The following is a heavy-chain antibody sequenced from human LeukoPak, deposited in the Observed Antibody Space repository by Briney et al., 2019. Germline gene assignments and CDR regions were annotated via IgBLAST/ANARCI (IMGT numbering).Heavy chain of an antibody. D-gene: IGHD3-10*02. Sequence: GGSLRLSCAASGFTFSSYDMHWVRQATGKGLELVSAIGTAGDPYYPGSVKGRFTISRENAKNSLYLQMNSLRAGDTAVYYCARVVRGAYYGMDVWGKGTTVTVSS. CDR2: IGTAGDP. J-gene: IGHJ6*04. V-gene: IGHV3-13*05. CDR3: ARVVRGAYYGMDV. CDR1: GFTFSSYD.